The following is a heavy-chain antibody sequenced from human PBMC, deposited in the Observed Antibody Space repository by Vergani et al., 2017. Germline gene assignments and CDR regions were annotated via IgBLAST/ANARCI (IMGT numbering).Heavy chain of an antibody. J-gene: IGHJ3*02. V-gene: IGHV2-26*01. CDR3: ARISAQMSAWAAGDAFDI. CDR2: IFSNDEK. Sequence: QVTLKESGPVLVKPTETLTLTCTVSGFSLSNARMGVSWIRQPPGKALEWLAHIFSNDEKSYSTSLKSRLTISKDTSKSKGVLTMTNMDPVDTATYYCARISAQMSAWAAGDAFDIWGQGTMVTVSS. D-gene: IGHD1-26*01. CDR1: GFSLSNARMG.